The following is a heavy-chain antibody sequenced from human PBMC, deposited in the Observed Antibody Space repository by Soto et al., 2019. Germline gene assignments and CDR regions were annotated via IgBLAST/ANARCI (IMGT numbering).Heavy chain of an antibody. Sequence: QVQLVQSGGEVKKPGASVKVSCKASGYTFPNYGITWVRQAPGQGLEWMGWISAYNGNTDYAQKFQGRVTMTTDTSTSTAFMELRSLMSDDTAVYYCTREVDLGGVSANGYWGQGTLVTVSS. D-gene: IGHD3-16*01. CDR3: TREVDLGGVSANGY. CDR2: ISAYNGNT. J-gene: IGHJ4*02. V-gene: IGHV1-18*04. CDR1: GYTFPNYG.